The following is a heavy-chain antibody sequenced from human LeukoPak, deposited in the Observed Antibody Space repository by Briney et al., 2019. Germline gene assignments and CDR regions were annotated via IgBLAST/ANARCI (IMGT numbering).Heavy chain of an antibody. J-gene: IGHJ5*02. Sequence: GASVKVSCKASGYTFTGYYMHWMRQAPGQGLEWMGWMNPNSGNTGYAQKFQGRVTITRNTSISTAYMELSSLRSEDTAVYYCARGYMRREELRGRWFDPWGKGTTVTVSS. CDR3: ARGYMRREELRGRWFDP. D-gene: IGHD1-26*01. V-gene: IGHV1-8*03. CDR2: MNPNSGNT. CDR1: GYTFTGYY.